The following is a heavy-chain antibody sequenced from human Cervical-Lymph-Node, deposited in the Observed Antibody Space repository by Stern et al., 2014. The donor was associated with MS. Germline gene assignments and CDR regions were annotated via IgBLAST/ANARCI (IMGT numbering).Heavy chain of an antibody. D-gene: IGHD3-10*01. J-gene: IGHJ4*02. Sequence: EVHLVESGGGLVKPGGSLRLPCAASGFTFRRYSMHWVRHAPGKGLDRVSSISSSSSYIYYADSVKGRFTISRDNAKNSPYLQMNSLRAEDTAVYYCARGEYYYGSEDFDYWGQGTLVTVSS. CDR2: ISSSSSYI. V-gene: IGHV3-21*01. CDR3: ARGEYYYGSEDFDY. CDR1: GFTFRRYS.